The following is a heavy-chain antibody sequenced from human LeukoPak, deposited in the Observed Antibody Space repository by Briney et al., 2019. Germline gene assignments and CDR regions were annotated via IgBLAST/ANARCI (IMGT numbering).Heavy chain of an antibody. J-gene: IGHJ5*02. CDR1: GGTFSSYA. Sequence: SVKVSCKASGGTFSSYAISWVRQAPGQGLEWMGGIIPIFGTANYAQKFQGRVTITTDESTSTAYMELSSLRSEDTAVYYCAREGEGYCSSTSCFWFDPWGQGTLVTVS. D-gene: IGHD2-2*01. CDR2: IIPIFGTA. V-gene: IGHV1-69*05. CDR3: AREGEGYCSSTSCFWFDP.